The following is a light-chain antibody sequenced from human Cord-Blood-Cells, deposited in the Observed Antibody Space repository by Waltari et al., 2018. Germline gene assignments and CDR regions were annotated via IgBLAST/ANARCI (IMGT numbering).Light chain of an antibody. CDR1: QSISSY. CDR3: QQSYSTPLPT. J-gene: IGKJ1*01. CDR2: AAS. Sequence: DIQMTQSPSSLSASVGDRVTITCRASQSISSYLNWYQHKPGKAPKLLIYAASSLQSGVPSRFSGSGSGTDFTLTISSLQPEDFATYYCQQSYSTPLPTFGQGTKVEIK. V-gene: IGKV1-39*01.